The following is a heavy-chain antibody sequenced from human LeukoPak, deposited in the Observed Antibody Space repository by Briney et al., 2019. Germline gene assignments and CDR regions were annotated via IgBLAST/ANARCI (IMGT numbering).Heavy chain of an antibody. CDR2: IYTSGST. V-gene: IGHV4-39*07. CDR3: ARDGGYCSSTSCYTGRYYYYYMDV. J-gene: IGHJ6*03. D-gene: IGHD2-2*02. CDR1: GGSISSSSYY. Sequence: SETLSLTCTVSGGSISSSSYYWGWIRQPPGKGLEWIGRIYTSGSTNYNPSLKSRVTMSVDTSKNQFSLKLSSVTAADTAVYYCARDGGYCSSTSCYTGRYYYYYMDVWGKGTTVTVSS.